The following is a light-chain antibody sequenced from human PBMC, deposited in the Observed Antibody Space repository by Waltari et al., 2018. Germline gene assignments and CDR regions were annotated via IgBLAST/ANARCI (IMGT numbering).Light chain of an antibody. CDR2: RAS. Sequence: ETVVTQSPATLSVSPGERATLSCTTTQSIGSRLAWYQQKPGQAPRLLLYRASTRATGIPDRFSGSGSETEFTLTISSLQSEDFAVYYCQQYNNWPPGTFGQGTKVEI. J-gene: IGKJ1*01. V-gene: IGKV3-15*01. CDR1: QSIGSR. CDR3: QQYNNWPPGT.